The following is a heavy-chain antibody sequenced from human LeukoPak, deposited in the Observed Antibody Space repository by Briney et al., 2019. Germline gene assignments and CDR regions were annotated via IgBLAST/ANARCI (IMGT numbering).Heavy chain of an antibody. CDR2: INAGNGNT. CDR3: ARAPDYYGSSGYSAYFDY. D-gene: IGHD3-22*01. Sequence: ASVKVSCKASGYTFTSYAMHWVRQAPGQRLEWMGWINAGNGNTKYSQKFQGRVTITRDTSASTAYMELSSLRSEDTAVYYCARAPDYYGSSGYSAYFDYWGQGTLVTVSS. J-gene: IGHJ4*02. CDR1: GYTFTSYA. V-gene: IGHV1-3*01.